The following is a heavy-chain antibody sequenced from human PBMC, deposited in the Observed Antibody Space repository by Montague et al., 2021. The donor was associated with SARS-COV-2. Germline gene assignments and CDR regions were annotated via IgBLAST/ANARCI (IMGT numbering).Heavy chain of an antibody. CDR2: MYYSGRT. CDR1: GASIGSGNYY. D-gene: IGHD6-6*01. J-gene: IGHJ4*02. V-gene: IGHV4-61*01. CDR3: ARSLADVPSRLGVDY. Sequence: SETLSLTCTVSGASIGSGNYYWSWIRQPPGKGLEWIGYMYYSGRTNYXPSLKSRVTMSVDTSKNQFSLKLNSVTAADTAVYYCARSLADVPSRLGVDYWGQGALVTVSS.